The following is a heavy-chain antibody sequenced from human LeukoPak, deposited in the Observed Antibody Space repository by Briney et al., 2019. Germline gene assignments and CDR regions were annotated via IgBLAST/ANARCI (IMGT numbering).Heavy chain of an antibody. V-gene: IGHV3-33*03. Sequence: GGSLRLSCAASGFTFSTYAMHWVRQAPGKGLEWVAVIWHDGSYRYYADSAKGRLTISRDNSRNSLYLQINSLRAEDTALYYCVRGSSGYYYYLEHWGQGTLVTVSS. D-gene: IGHD3-22*01. CDR2: IWHDGSYR. J-gene: IGHJ4*02. CDR1: GFTFSTYA. CDR3: VRGSSGYYYYLEH.